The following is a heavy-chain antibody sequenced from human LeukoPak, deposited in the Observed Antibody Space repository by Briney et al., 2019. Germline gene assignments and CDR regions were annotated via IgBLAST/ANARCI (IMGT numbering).Heavy chain of an antibody. CDR1: GFTFTSSA. J-gene: IGHJ5*02. D-gene: IGHD3-10*01. CDR2: IVVCGGKT. V-gene: IGHV1-58*02. Sequence: SVKVSCKASGFTFTSSAMQWVRQARGQGPEWIGWIVVCGGKTNYAQKFQERVTITRDLSTSTAYMELSSLRSEDTAVYYCAAICYGSGSYEGDWFDPWGQGTLVTVSS. CDR3: AAICYGSGSYEGDWFDP.